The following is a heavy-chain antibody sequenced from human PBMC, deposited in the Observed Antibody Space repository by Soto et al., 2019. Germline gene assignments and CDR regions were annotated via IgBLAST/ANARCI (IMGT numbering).Heavy chain of an antibody. D-gene: IGHD4-17*01. CDR3: AKVGHTVTHDY. Sequence: XESLRLSCAASGFTFSSYAMSGVRQAPGKGLEWVSAISGSGGSTYYADSVKGRFTISRDNSKNTLFLQMNSLRAEDTAVYYCAKVGHTVTHDYWGQGTLVTVSS. CDR2: ISGSGGST. CDR1: GFTFSSYA. J-gene: IGHJ4*02. V-gene: IGHV3-23*01.